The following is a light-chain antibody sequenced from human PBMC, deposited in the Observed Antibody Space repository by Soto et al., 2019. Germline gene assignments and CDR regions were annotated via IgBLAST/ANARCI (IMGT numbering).Light chain of an antibody. J-gene: IGLJ2*01. CDR2: DVS. CDR1: SSDVGGYIY. CDR3: SSYTSSSTLV. Sequence: QSVLTQPRSVSGSPGQSVTISCTGTSSDVGGYIYVSWYQQYPAKAPKVMIYDVSRRPSGVPDRFSGSKSGNTASLTISGLQAEDEADYYCSSYTSSSTLVFGGGTKLTVL. V-gene: IGLV2-11*01.